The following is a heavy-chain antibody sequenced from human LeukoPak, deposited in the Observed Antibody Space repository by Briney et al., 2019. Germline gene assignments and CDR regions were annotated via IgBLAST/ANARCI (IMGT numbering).Heavy chain of an antibody. J-gene: IGHJ3*02. D-gene: IGHD3-10*01. CDR3: ARRGGRFGELLSFGPFDI. Sequence: PGGSLRLSCAASGFTVSSNYMSWVRQAPGKGLEWVSAISGSGGSTYYADSVKGRFTISRDNSKNTLYLQMNSLRAEDTAVYYCARRGGRFGELLSFGPFDIWGQGTMVTVSS. V-gene: IGHV3-23*01. CDR1: GFTVSSNY. CDR2: ISGSGGST.